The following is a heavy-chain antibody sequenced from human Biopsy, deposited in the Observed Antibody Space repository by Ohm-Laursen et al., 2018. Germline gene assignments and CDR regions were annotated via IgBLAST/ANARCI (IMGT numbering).Heavy chain of an antibody. D-gene: IGHD3-22*01. Sequence: TLSLTCAVNGESSSGYFWNWIRQPPGKGLEWIGEINQSGSTKYNPSLKSRVTISVDTSKNQFSPKVRSVTAADTAVYYCVRGVDYYDPYHYYALDVWGQGTTVTVSS. V-gene: IGHV4-34*01. J-gene: IGHJ6*02. CDR1: GESSSGYF. CDR3: VRGVDYYDPYHYYALDV. CDR2: INQSGST.